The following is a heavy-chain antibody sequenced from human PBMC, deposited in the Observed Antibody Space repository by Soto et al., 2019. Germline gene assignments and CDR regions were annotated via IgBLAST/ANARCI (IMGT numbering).Heavy chain of an antibody. CDR3: ARGSYYDSGEN. CDR1: GVSLSPHY. D-gene: IGHD3-10*01. V-gene: IGHV4-59*11. J-gene: IGHJ4*02. CDR2: SYYSGST. Sequence: SETLSLTCAVSGVSLSPHYWNWIRQPPGKGLEWIGYSYYSGSTTYNPALKSRVTISVDTSKNQFSLNLRSVTAADTAVYDCARGSYYDSGENWGQGTMVTVSS.